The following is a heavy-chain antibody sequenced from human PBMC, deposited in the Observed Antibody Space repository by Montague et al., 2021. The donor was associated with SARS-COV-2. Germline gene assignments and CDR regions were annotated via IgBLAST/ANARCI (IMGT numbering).Heavy chain of an antibody. Sequence: SETLSLICTVSGGSIDSFYWSWIRRPPGTGLEWIGCIFHSGRTYYNPSLKSRVPMSVNTSKTQVSLRLSSLTAADTAVYYCARGGYYDNTGYYSDYYYNMDVWGQGTTVTVAS. CDR3: ARGGYYDNTGYYSDYYYNMDV. D-gene: IGHD3-22*01. CDR2: IFHSGRT. CDR1: GGSIDSFY. V-gene: IGHV4-59*01. J-gene: IGHJ6*02.